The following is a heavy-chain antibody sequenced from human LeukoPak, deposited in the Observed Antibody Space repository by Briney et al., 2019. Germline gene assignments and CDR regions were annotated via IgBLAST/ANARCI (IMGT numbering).Heavy chain of an antibody. Sequence: ASVKVSFKASGYTFTGYYMHWVRQAPGQGLEWMGWINPNSGGTNYAQKFQGRVTMTRDTSITTAYMELRSLRSDDTAVYYCARSPPTYGGDSQIDNWGQGTLVTVSS. J-gene: IGHJ4*02. D-gene: IGHD4-23*01. CDR2: INPNSGGT. CDR3: ARSPPTYGGDSQIDN. CDR1: GYTFTGYY. V-gene: IGHV1-2*02.